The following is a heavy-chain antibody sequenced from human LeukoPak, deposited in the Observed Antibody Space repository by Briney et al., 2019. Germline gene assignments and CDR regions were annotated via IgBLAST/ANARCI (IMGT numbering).Heavy chain of an antibody. CDR1: GLTVSNNY. CDR3: ARGVLTGQFDY. J-gene: IGHJ4*02. D-gene: IGHD3-9*01. Sequence: GGSLRLSCAASGLTVSNNYMSWVRQAPGKGLEWVSVFYSGGSTYYADSVKGRFTISRDNSKNTLYLQMSSLRVEDTAVYYCARGVLTGQFDYWGQGTLVTVSS. CDR2: FYSGGST. V-gene: IGHV3-66*01.